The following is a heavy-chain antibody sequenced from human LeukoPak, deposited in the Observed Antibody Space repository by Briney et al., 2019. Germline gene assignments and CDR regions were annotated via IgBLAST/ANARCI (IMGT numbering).Heavy chain of an antibody. CDR3: ARDRFYYDSSGGHYYGMDV. D-gene: IGHD3-22*01. CDR2: ISAYNGNT. Sequence: GASVKVSCKASGYTFTSYGINWVRQAPGQGLEWMGWISAYNGNTNYAQKLQGRVTMTTDTSTSTAYMELRSLRSDDTAVYYCARDRFYYDSSGGHYYGMDVWGQGTTVTVSS. V-gene: IGHV1-18*01. J-gene: IGHJ6*02. CDR1: GYTFTSYG.